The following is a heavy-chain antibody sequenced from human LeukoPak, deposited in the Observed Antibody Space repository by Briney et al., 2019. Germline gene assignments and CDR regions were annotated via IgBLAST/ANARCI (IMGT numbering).Heavy chain of an antibody. CDR2: ISYDGSNK. Sequence: PGGSLRLSCAAPGFTFSSYAMHWVRQAPGKGLEWVAVISYDGSNKYYADSVKGRFTISRDNSKNTLYLQMNSLRAEDTAVYYCARDGYEEYYFDYWGQGTLVTVSS. CDR1: GFTFSSYA. J-gene: IGHJ4*02. D-gene: IGHD5-12*01. V-gene: IGHV3-30-3*01. CDR3: ARDGYEEYYFDY.